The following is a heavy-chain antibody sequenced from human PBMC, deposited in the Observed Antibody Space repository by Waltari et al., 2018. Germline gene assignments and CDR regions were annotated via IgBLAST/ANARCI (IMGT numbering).Heavy chain of an antibody. CDR2: IYSGGSI. J-gene: IGHJ2*01. CDR1: GFTVSSNY. Sequence: EVQLEESGGGLIQPGGSLRLSCAASGFTVSSNYMSWVRQAPGKGLEWVSVIYSGGSIYYADSVKCRFTISRGNSKNTVYLQMNSLRVEDTAVYYCAREAPGYFDLWGRGTLVTVSS. V-gene: IGHV3-53*01. CDR3: AREAPGYFDL.